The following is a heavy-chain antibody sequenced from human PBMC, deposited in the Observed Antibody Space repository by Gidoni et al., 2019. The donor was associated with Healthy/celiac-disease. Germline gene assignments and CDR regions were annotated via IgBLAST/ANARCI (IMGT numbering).Heavy chain of an antibody. Sequence: QVQLVESGGGVVQPGRSLRLSCAASGFTFSSDGMHGVRQAPGKGLEWGAVIWYDGSNKYYADSVKGRFTISRDNSKNTLYLQMNSLRAEDTAVYYCARDHLMTTVTTIYYYYGMDVWGQGTTVTVSS. D-gene: IGHD4-17*01. CDR2: IWYDGSNK. J-gene: IGHJ6*02. CDR3: ARDHLMTTVTTIYYYYGMDV. V-gene: IGHV3-33*01. CDR1: GFTFSSDG.